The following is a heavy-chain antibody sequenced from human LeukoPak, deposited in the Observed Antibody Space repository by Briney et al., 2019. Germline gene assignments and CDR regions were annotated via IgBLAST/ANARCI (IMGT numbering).Heavy chain of an antibody. CDR1: GGTFSSSA. CDR2: IIPILGIA. Sequence: SVKVSCKASGGTFSSSAISWVRQAPGQGLEWMGKIIPILGIANYAQKFQGGVTITADKSTRTAYMEVSSLRSEDTAVYYCARSYYYESSGYYYYPYWGQGTLVTVSS. J-gene: IGHJ4*02. V-gene: IGHV1-69*04. D-gene: IGHD3-22*01. CDR3: ARSYYYESSGYYYYPY.